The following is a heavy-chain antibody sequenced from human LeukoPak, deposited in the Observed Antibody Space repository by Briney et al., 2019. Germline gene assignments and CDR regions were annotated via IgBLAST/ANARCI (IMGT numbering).Heavy chain of an antibody. CDR1: GFTFSSYA. J-gene: IGHJ5*02. CDR2: ISYDGNNK. V-gene: IGHV3-30-3*01. Sequence: GGSLRLSCAASGFTFSSYAMHWVRQAPGKGLEWVALISYDGNNKYYADSVKGRFTISRDNSKNTLYLQMNSLRAEDTAVYYCARGHWNYQGHWFDPWGQGTLVTVSS. CDR3: ARGHWNYQGHWFDP. D-gene: IGHD1-7*01.